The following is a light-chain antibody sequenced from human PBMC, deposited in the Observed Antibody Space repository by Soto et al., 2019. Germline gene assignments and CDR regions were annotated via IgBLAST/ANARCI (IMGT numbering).Light chain of an antibody. CDR3: QQFHNWPHT. CDR1: QSVNQK. J-gene: IGKJ2*01. Sequence: EIVLTQSPATLSVSPGERATLSCRASQSVNQKLGWYQQKPGQAPRLLIYVASYRATGITARFSGSGSGTEYTLTISNLQAEDFAVYYCQQFHNWPHTFGQGTRLEIK. CDR2: VAS. V-gene: IGKV3-15*01.